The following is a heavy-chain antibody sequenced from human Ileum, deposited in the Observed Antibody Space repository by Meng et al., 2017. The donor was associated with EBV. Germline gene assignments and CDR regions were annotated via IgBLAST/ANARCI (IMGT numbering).Heavy chain of an antibody. V-gene: IGHV4-4*02. Sequence: QVQLQQSGPGLVKPSQXLSLTCVVXGGSISSGGYHWSWVRQPPGKGLEWIGEIYHSGSTNYNPSLKSRVTISVDKSKNQFSLKLSSVTAADTAVYYCASGRKYCSSTSCYGQFDYWGQGTLVTVSS. D-gene: IGHD2-2*01. CDR1: GGSISSGGYH. J-gene: IGHJ4*02. CDR2: IYHSGST. CDR3: ASGRKYCSSTSCYGQFDY.